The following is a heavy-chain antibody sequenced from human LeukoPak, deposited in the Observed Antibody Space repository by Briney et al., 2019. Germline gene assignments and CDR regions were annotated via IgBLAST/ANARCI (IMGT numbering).Heavy chain of an antibody. CDR3: ARDTVGSTDDY. V-gene: IGHV3-53*01. CDR1: GFTVSSNY. D-gene: IGHD4-17*01. J-gene: IGHJ4*02. CDR2: IYSGGNT. Sequence: GGSLRLSCAASGFTVSSNYMSWVRQAPGKGLERVSVIYSGGNTYYADSVKGRFTISRDNSKNMLYLQMNSLRAEDTAVYYCARDTVGSTDDYWGQGTLVTVSS.